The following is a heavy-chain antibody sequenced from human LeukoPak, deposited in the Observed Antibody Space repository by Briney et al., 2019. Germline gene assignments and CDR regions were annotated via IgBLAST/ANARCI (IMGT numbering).Heavy chain of an antibody. CDR3: ASSRTIFGVVITHLFDY. V-gene: IGHV4-38-2*01. D-gene: IGHD3-3*01. CDR2: IYHSGST. CDR1: GYSISSGYY. J-gene: IGHJ4*02. Sequence: PSETLSLTCAVSGYSISSGYYWGWIRQPPGKGLEWIGSIYHSGSTYYNPSLKSRVTISVDTSKNQFSLKLSSVTAADTAVYYCASSRTIFGVVITHLFDYWGQGTLVTVSS.